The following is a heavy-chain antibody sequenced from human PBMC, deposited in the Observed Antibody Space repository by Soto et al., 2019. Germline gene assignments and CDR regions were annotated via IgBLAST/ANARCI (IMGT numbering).Heavy chain of an antibody. D-gene: IGHD3-10*01. CDR2: IVVGSGNT. Sequence: ASVKVSCKASGFTFTSSAVQWVRQARGQRLEWIGWIVVGSGNTNYAQKFQERVTITRDMSTSTAYMELSSLRSEDTAVYYCAAGRWFGELSPVYYYYYYGMDVWGQGTTVTVSS. CDR1: GFTFTSSA. CDR3: AAGRWFGELSPVYYYYYYGMDV. J-gene: IGHJ6*02. V-gene: IGHV1-58*01.